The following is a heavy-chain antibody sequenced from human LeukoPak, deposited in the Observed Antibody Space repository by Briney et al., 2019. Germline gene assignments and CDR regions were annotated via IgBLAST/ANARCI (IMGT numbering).Heavy chain of an antibody. CDR3: ARAGGAGSSGWAYYFDY. CDR1: GGSISSSSYY. CDR2: IYYSGST. Sequence: SETLSLTCTVSGGSISSSSYYWGWIRQPPGKGLEWIGSIYYSGSTYYNPSLKSRVTISVDTSKNQFSLKLSSVTAADTAVYYCARAGGAGSSGWAYYFDYWGQGTLVTVSS. D-gene: IGHD6-19*01. J-gene: IGHJ4*02. V-gene: IGHV4-39*07.